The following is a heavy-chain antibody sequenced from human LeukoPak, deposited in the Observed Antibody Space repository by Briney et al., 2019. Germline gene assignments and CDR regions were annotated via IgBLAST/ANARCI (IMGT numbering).Heavy chain of an antibody. J-gene: IGHJ4*02. V-gene: IGHV4-39*07. CDR2: IYYSGST. D-gene: IGHD5-12*01. Sequence: SETLSLTCTVSGGSISSSTYYWGWLRQPPGKGLDWIGSIYYSGSTYYNPSLKSRVTISVDTSKNQFSLKLTSVTAADTAVYYCARDHRGYADYFYYWGPGTLVTVSS. CDR1: GGSISSSTYY. CDR3: ARDHRGYADYFYY.